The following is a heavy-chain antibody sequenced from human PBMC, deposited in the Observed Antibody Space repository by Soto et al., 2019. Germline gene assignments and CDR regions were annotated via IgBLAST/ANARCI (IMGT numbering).Heavy chain of an antibody. CDR2: IYHSGST. CDR1: SGSISSSNW. CDR3: ARAPTYYDILTGLGGAFDI. Sequence: SETLSLTCAVSSGSISSSNWWSWVRQPPGKGLEWIGEIYHSGSTNYNPSLKSRVTISVDKSKNQFSLKLSSVTAADTAVYYCARAPTYYDILTGLGGAFDIWGQGTMVTVSS. V-gene: IGHV4-4*02. D-gene: IGHD3-9*01. J-gene: IGHJ3*02.